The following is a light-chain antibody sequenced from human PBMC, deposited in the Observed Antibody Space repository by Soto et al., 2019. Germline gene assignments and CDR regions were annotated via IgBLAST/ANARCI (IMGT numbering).Light chain of an antibody. J-gene: IGKJ1*01. CDR2: GAS. CDR3: QQYGISPRT. Sequence: EIVLTQSPGTLSLSPGESATLSCRASQSVSSNFLAWFQQKPGQAPRLLIYGASSRATGILDRFSGSGSGTDFTLTISRLEPEDFAVYYCQQYGISPRTFGQGTKVEIK. CDR1: QSVSSNF. V-gene: IGKV3-20*01.